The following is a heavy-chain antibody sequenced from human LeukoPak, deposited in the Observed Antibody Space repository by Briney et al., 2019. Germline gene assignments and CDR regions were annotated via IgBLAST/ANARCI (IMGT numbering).Heavy chain of an antibody. CDR2: IHYSGST. Sequence: SETLSLTCTVSGGSISSYYWTWVRQPPGKGLEWIGYIHYSGSTNYNPPLKSRVTISVDTSKNQFSLKLSSVTAADTAVYYCARENTSGGSCFFDYWGQGTLVTVSS. V-gene: IGHV4-59*01. CDR1: GGSISSYY. CDR3: ARENTSGGSCFFDY. J-gene: IGHJ4*02. D-gene: IGHD2-15*01.